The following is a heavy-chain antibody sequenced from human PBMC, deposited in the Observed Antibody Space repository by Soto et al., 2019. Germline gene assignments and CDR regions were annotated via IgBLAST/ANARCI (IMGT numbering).Heavy chain of an antibody. Sequence: PGGSLRLSCAASGFTFSSYAMSWVRQAPGKGLEWVSAISGSGGSTYYADSVKGRFTISRDNSKNTLYLQMNSLRAEDTAVHYCANGLAAAGTDRYYGMDVWGQGTTVTVSS. V-gene: IGHV3-23*01. J-gene: IGHJ6*02. CDR1: GFTFSSYA. CDR3: ANGLAAAGTDRYYGMDV. CDR2: ISGSGGST. D-gene: IGHD6-13*01.